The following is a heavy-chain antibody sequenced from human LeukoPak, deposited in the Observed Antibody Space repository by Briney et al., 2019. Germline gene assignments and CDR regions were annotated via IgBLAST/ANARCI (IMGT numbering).Heavy chain of an antibody. CDR3: ARGWNYFDD. V-gene: IGHV4-30-4*01. Sequence: SHTLSLTCTLSRVSISTGDYLWSWLPHPPGKGLEWIGYISYSGTTYPHPSLKSTTTIAEDTSQNQFSLKLSTVTAADAAVYYCARGWNYFDDWGQGTLVTVSS. CDR2: ISYSGTT. J-gene: IGHJ4*02. CDR1: RVSISTGDYL. D-gene: IGHD2-15*01.